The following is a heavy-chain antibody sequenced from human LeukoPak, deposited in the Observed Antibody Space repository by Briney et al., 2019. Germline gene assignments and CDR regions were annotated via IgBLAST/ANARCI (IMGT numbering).Heavy chain of an antibody. D-gene: IGHD1-1*01. CDR3: AKVDGTADWFDY. CDR2: IYHSGST. J-gene: IGHJ4*02. CDR1: GGSISGVNW. Sequence: PSETLSLTCAVSGGSISGVNWWTWVRQPPGKGLEWIGEIYHSGSTNYNPSLKSRVTISVDTSKNQFSLKLSSVTAADTAVYYCAKVDGTADWFDYWGQGTLVTVSS. V-gene: IGHV4-4*02.